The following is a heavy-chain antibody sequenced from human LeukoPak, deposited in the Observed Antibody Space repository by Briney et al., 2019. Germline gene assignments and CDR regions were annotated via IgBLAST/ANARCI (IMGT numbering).Heavy chain of an antibody. J-gene: IGHJ4*02. Sequence: ASVKVSCKASGYTFTSYYMHWVRQAPGQGLEWMGIINPSGGSTSYAQKFQGRVTMTRDMSTSTVYMELSSLRSEDTAVYYCARDQIQLWFKGAPLVLGYWGQGTLVTVSS. CDR3: ARDQIQLWFKGAPLVLGY. CDR1: GYTFTSYY. D-gene: IGHD5-18*01. CDR2: INPSGGST. V-gene: IGHV1-46*01.